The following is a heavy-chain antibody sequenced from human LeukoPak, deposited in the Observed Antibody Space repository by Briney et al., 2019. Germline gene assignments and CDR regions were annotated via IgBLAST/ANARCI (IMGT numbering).Heavy chain of an antibody. V-gene: IGHV3-23*01. D-gene: IGHD5-18*01. CDR1: GFTFSSYA. CDR3: AKVPRGYSYGYSDY. CDR2: ISGSGGST. Sequence: GGSLRLSCAASGFTFSSYAMSWVRQAPGKGLEWVSVISGSGGSTYYADSVKGRFTISRDNSKNTLYLQMNSLRAEDTAVYYCAKVPRGYSYGYSDYWGQGTLVTVSS. J-gene: IGHJ4*02.